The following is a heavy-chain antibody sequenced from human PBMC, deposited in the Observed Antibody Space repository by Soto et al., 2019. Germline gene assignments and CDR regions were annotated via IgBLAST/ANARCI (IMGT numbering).Heavy chain of an antibody. CDR1: GYTLTELS. CDR3: ATAMRGGSSSWYYFDY. CDR2: FDPEDGET. D-gene: IGHD6-13*01. J-gene: IGHJ4*02. Sequence: DSVKVSCKVSGYTLTELSMHWVRQAPGKGLEWMGGFDPEDGETIYAQKFQGRVTMTEDTSTDTAYMELSSLRSEDTAVYYCATAMRGGSSSWYYFDYWGQGTLVTVSS. V-gene: IGHV1-24*01.